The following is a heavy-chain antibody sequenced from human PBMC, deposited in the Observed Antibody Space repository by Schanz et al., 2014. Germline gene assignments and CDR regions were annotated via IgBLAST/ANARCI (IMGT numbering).Heavy chain of an antibody. D-gene: IGHD5-12*01. Sequence: QVQLVQSGAEVKKPGASVKVSCKASGYTFTRSGISWVRQAPGQGLEWMGRIIPILGIANYAQKFQGRVTNTADKSTSTAYMDLSSLRPEDTAVYYCARDLTVDTGYVVHYYYYGMDVWGQGTTVTVSS. CDR3: ARDLTVDTGYVVHYYYYGMDV. CDR1: GYTFTRSG. J-gene: IGHJ6*02. CDR2: IIPILGIA. V-gene: IGHV1-69*04.